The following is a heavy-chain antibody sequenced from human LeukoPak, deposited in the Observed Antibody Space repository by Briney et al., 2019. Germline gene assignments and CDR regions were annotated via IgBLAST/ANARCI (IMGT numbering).Heavy chain of an antibody. CDR2: INHSGST. Sequence: PSETLSLTCAVYGGSFSGYYWSWIRQPPGKGLEWIGEINHSGSTNYNPSLKSRVTISVDTSKNQFSLKLSSVTAADTAVYYCARLGTVAGGDYWGQGTLVTVSS. J-gene: IGHJ4*02. D-gene: IGHD6-19*01. CDR3: ARLGTVAGGDY. V-gene: IGHV4-34*01. CDR1: GGSFSGYY.